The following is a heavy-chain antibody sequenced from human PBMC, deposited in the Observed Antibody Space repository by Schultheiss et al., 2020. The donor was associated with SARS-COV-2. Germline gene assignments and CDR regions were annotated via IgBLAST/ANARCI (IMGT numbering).Heavy chain of an antibody. J-gene: IGHJ4*02. CDR1: GGSISSSSYY. Sequence: SQTLSLTCTVSGGSISSSSYYWGWIRQPPGKGLEWIGSIYYSGSTYYNPSLKSRVTISVDTSKNQFSLKLSSVTAADTAVYYCARSRLGWVSLFEYWGQGALVTVSS. CDR3: ARSRLGWVSLFEY. CDR2: IYYSGST. V-gene: IGHV4-39*01. D-gene: IGHD4-23*01.